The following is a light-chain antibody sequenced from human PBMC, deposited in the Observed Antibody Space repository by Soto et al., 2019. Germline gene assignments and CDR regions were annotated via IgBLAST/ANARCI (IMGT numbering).Light chain of an antibody. CDR2: SIN. CDR1: YSNIGSNF. J-gene: IGLJ3*02. CDR3: SSWDDSLDGPV. V-gene: IGLV1-44*01. Sequence: QSMLTQPPSASATPGQTVTISCSGRYSNIGSNFVSWYQRLPGTAPKLLIYSINQRPSGVPDRFSGSESGTSASLTISGLQSEDEADYFCSSWDDSLDGPVFGGGTKLTVL.